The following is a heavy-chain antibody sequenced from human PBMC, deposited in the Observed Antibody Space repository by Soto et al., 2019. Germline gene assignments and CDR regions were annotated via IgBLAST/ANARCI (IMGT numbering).Heavy chain of an antibody. CDR3: ARGAPGRYFDL. CDR1: GGSFSGYI. Sequence: QVQLQQWGAGLLKPSETLSLTCAVYGGSFSGYIWSWIRQPPGKGREWIGEINHRGSTNYNPSLKSRVTISVDTSKNHVSLTLSSVTAADTAVYDCARGAPGRYFDLWGRGPLVTVSA. J-gene: IGHJ2*01. V-gene: IGHV4-34*01. CDR2: INHRGST.